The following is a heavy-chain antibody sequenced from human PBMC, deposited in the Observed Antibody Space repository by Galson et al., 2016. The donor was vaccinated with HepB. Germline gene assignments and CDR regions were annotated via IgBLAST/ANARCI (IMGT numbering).Heavy chain of an antibody. CDR3: ARQRLKYFDY. CDR2: IYYSGST. V-gene: IGHV4-39*01. Sequence: ETLSLTCCVSGDSINSSSYYWDWIRQPPGKALEWIGSIYYSGSTYYNPSLKSRVTISLDTSKNQFSLRLSSVTAADTAIYYCARQRLKYFDYWGQGTLVTVSS. J-gene: IGHJ4*02. CDR1: GDSINSSSYY.